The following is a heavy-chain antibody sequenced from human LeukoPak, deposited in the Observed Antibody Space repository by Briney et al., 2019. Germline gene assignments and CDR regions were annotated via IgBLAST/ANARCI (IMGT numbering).Heavy chain of an antibody. CDR1: GYSFTSYW. V-gene: IGHV5-51*01. J-gene: IGHJ4*02. CDR3: ARAQSDCTTTSCYGSRYFDY. D-gene: IGHD2-2*01. CDR2: IYPGDSDT. Sequence: GESLKISCKGSGYSFTSYWLGWVRQVPGKGLEWMGIIYPGDSDTRYSPSFQGQVTISADKSISTAYLQWSSLKASDTAMYYCARAQSDCTTTSCYGSRYFDYWGQGTLVTVSS.